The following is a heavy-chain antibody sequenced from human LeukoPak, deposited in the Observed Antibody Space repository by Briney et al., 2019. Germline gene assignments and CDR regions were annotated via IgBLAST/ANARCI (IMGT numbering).Heavy chain of an antibody. CDR3: ARHSTIYGDY. J-gene: IGHJ4*02. CDR2: INHSGST. CDR1: GGSFSGYY. Sequence: SETLPLTCAVYGGSFSGYYWSWIRQPPGKGLEWIGEINHSGSTNYNPSLKSRVTISVDASKNQFSLKLSSVTAADTAVYYCARHSTIYGDYWGQGTLVTVSS. V-gene: IGHV4-34*01. D-gene: IGHD5/OR15-5a*01.